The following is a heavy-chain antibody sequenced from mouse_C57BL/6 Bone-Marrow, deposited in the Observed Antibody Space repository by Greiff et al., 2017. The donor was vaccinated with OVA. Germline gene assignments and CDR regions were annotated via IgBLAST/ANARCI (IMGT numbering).Heavy chain of an antibody. J-gene: IGHJ2*01. CDR3: ARENIYYYGSNFYFDY. Sequence: QVHVKQCGAGLARPGASVKLSCKASGYTFTSYGISWVKQRTGQGLEWIGEIYPRSGNTYYNEKFKGKATLTADKSSSTAYMELRSLTSEDSAVYFCARENIYYYGSNFYFDYWGQGTTLTVSS. V-gene: IGHV1-81*01. D-gene: IGHD1-1*01. CDR2: IYPRSGNT. CDR1: GYTFTSYG.